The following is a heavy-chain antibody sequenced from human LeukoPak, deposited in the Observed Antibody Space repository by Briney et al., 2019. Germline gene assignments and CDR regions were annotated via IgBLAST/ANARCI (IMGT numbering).Heavy chain of an antibody. V-gene: IGHV3-9*02. CDR2: ISWNSGSI. Sequence: QAVRSPRLSCAASGVTSDDYAMHWVRQAPRKGLEWVSGISWNSGSIGYADSVKGRFTISRDNAKNSLYLQMNSLRAEDTALYYCAKDVADAARPSDAFDIWGQGTMVTVSS. CDR3: AKDVADAARPSDAFDI. D-gene: IGHD6-6*01. J-gene: IGHJ3*02. CDR1: GVTSDDYA.